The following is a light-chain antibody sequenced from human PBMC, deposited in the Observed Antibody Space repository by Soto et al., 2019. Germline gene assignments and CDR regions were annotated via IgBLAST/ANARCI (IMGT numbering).Light chain of an antibody. V-gene: IGKV1-6*01. CDR2: GAS. CDR3: LQNYYSFRT. Sequence: AIQLTQSPSSLSASVGDRVTITCRASRGIAKDLGWYQQKPGKAPRLLIFGASFLQSGAPSRFSGSGSGTDFTLTINGLQPEDFATYYCLQNYYSFRTFGQGTKVEIK. CDR1: RGIAKD. J-gene: IGKJ1*01.